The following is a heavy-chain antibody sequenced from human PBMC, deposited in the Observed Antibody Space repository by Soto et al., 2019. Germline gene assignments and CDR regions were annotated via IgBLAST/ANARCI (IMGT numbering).Heavy chain of an antibody. D-gene: IGHD3-10*01. CDR2: IYTSGST. Sequence: TVSGGSISSYYWSWIRQPAGKGLEWIGRIYTSGSTNYNPSLKSRVTMSVDTSKNQFSLKLSSVTAADTAVYYCARDRGESFFSGSYGMDVWGQGTTVTVSS. CDR3: ARDRGESFFSGSYGMDV. J-gene: IGHJ6*02. V-gene: IGHV4-4*07. CDR1: GGSISSYY.